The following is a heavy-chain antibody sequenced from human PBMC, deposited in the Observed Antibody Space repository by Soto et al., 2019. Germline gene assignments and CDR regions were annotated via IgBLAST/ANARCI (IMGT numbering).Heavy chain of an antibody. J-gene: IGHJ4*02. CDR2: ISGSGGST. Sequence: GGSLRLSCAASGFTVSSYTMAWVRQAPGKGLEWVSSISGSGGSTYYADSVKGRFTISRDNSKNTLYLQMNSLRAEDTAVYYCAKGPLSNFDYWGQGTLVTVSS. V-gene: IGHV3-23*01. CDR1: GFTVSSYT. CDR3: AKGPLSNFDY. D-gene: IGHD3-16*01.